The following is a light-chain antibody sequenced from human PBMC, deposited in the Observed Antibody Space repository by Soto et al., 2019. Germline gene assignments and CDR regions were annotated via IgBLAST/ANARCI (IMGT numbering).Light chain of an antibody. J-gene: IGKJ2*01. Sequence: DIQMTQSPSTLSASVGDRVTINCRASQTITTWLAWYQQKSGKAPKVRIYKASTLNSGVPSRFSGSGPGTEFTLTISSLQPADVATYYCKEYDSYPYTFGQGTKLEIK. V-gene: IGKV1-5*03. CDR3: KEYDSYPYT. CDR2: KAS. CDR1: QTITTW.